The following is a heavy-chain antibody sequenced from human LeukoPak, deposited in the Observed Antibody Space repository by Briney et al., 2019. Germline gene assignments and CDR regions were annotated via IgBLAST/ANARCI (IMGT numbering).Heavy chain of an antibody. D-gene: IGHD6-13*01. CDR1: GFTLRNYA. CDR2: IGAGDKYT. Sequence: GGSLRLSCAASGFTLRNYAMSWVRQAPGKGLEWVSSIGAGDKYTYHIDSVKGRFTITRDNSKNTLYLQMNSLRAGDTAMYYCASGGTAGDIAAAVPDYWGQGTLATVSS. J-gene: IGHJ4*02. V-gene: IGHV3-23*01. CDR3: ASGGTAGDIAAAVPDY.